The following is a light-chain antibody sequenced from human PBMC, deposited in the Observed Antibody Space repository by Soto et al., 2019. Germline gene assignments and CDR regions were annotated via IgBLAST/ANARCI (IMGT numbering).Light chain of an antibody. J-gene: IGKJ5*01. CDR3: QQLYTLPFT. CDR1: HDISTF. CDR2: EAS. Sequence: DIQMTQSPSSLSASVGDRVTITCRASHDISTFLAWYQQKPGKAPKLLIYEASTLQNGVPSRFSCSGSGTEFTLTICGLLPEDFAAYHCQQLYTLPFTFGQGTRLENK. V-gene: IGKV1-9*01.